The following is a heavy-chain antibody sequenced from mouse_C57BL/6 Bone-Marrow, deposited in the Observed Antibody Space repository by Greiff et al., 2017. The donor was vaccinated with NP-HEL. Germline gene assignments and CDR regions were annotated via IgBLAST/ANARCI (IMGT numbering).Heavy chain of an antibody. D-gene: IGHD1-1*01. V-gene: IGHV1-81*01. CDR3: ARRLLRQYPRYFDV. CDR2: IYPRSGNT. Sequence: QVQLQQSGAELARPGASVKLSCKASGYTFTSYGISWVKQRTGQGLEWIGEIYPRSGNTYYNEKFKGKATLTADKSSSTAYMELRSLTSEDSAVYFCARRLLRQYPRYFDVWGTGTTVTVSS. CDR1: GYTFTSYG. J-gene: IGHJ1*03.